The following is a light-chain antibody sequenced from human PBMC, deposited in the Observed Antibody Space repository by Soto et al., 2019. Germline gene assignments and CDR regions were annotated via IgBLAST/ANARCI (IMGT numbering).Light chain of an antibody. J-gene: IGKJ1*01. CDR1: QSISSW. CDR3: QQYNSPRT. V-gene: IGKV1-5*01. CDR2: DAS. Sequence: DIQMTQSPSTLSASVGDRVTITCRSSQSISSWLAWYQQKPGKSTNLLIYDASSLESVVPSRFRCSGSGTEFTLTISSLQPDDFATYYCQQYNSPRTFGQGTKVEIK.